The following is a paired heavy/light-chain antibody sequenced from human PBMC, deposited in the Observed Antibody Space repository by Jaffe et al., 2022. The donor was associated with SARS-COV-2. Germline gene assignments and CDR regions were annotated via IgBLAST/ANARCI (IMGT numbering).Light chain of an antibody. CDR3: QQYYSSVT. V-gene: IGKV4-1*01. Sequence: DIVMTQSPDSLAVSLGERVTINCKSSQSVFYRSNNKNFLAWYQQTPGQPPKLLIYWASTRESGVPDRFSGSGSGTDFTLTISSLQAEDVAVYYCQQYYSSVTFGQGTRLEIK. CDR1: QSVFYRSNNKNF. J-gene: IGKJ5*01. CDR2: WAS.
Heavy chain of an antibody. D-gene: IGHD1-26*01. CDR3: ARDPNRWGDYDY. CDR2: INQGESDK. J-gene: IGHJ4*02. CDR1: GFTFSTFW. Sequence: EVQLVESGGGLVQPGGSLRLSCAASGFTFSTFWMSWVRQAPGKGLEWVAKINQGESDKRYVDSVKGRFTISRDNAKNSLYLQMNSLRAEDTAVYYCARDPNRWGDYDYWGQGTLVTVSS. V-gene: IGHV3-7*03.